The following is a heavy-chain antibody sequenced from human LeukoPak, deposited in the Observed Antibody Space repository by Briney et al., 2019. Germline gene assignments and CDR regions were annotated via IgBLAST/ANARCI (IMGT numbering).Heavy chain of an antibody. CDR2: ISGSGGST. V-gene: IGHV3-23*01. J-gene: IGHJ4*02. Sequence: GGSLRLSCAASGFTFSSYAMSWVRQAPGKGLEWVSTISGSGGSTYYADSVKGRLTISRDNSKNTLYLQMNSLRAEDTAVYYCAKGGRGSSGYYGKFYFDYWGQGTLVTVSS. D-gene: IGHD6-19*01. CDR1: GFTFSSYA. CDR3: AKGGRGSSGYYGKFYFDY.